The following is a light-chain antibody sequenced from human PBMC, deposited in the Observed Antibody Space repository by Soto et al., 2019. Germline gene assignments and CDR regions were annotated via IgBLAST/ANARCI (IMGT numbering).Light chain of an antibody. V-gene: IGKV3-20*01. Sequence: EIVLTQSPAILSVSPGERATLSCRASQSISRSLAWYQQQPAQAPRLLIYGASSRATGIPDRFSGSGSGTDFTLTISRLEPEDFAVYYCQQYGSSPPITFGQGTRLEIK. CDR2: GAS. CDR1: QSISRS. CDR3: QQYGSSPPIT. J-gene: IGKJ5*01.